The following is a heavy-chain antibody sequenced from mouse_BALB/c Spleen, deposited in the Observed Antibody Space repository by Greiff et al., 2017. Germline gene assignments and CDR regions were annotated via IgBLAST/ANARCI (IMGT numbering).Heavy chain of an antibody. CDR1: GFTFSDYY. Sequence: EVKLMESGGGLVKPGGSLKLSCAASGFTFSDYYMYWVRQTPEKRLEWVATISDGGSYTYYPDSVKGRFTISRDNAKNNLYLQMSSLKSEDTAMYYCARGDSSGYDAMDYWGQGTSVTVSS. V-gene: IGHV5-4*02. CDR2: ISDGGSYT. D-gene: IGHD3-2*01. J-gene: IGHJ4*01. CDR3: ARGDSSGYDAMDY.